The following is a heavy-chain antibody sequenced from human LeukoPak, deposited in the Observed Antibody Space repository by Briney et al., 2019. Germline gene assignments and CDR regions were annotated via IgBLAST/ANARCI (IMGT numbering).Heavy chain of an antibody. CDR1: GFTFSSYA. V-gene: IGHV3-23*01. CDR3: AKEREEQWLAYNWFDP. Sequence: PGGSLRLSCAASGFTFSSYAMSWVRQAPGKGLEWVSAVSGSGGSTYYADSVKGRFAISRDNSKNTLYLQMNSLRAEDTAVYYCAKEREEQWLAYNWFDPWGQGTLVTVSS. J-gene: IGHJ5*02. D-gene: IGHD6-19*01. CDR2: VSGSGGST.